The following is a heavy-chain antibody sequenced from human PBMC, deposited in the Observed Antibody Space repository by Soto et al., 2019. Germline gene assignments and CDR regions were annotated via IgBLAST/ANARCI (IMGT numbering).Heavy chain of an antibody. CDR2: ISYSGGST. Sequence: GGSLRLSCAASGFTFNNYAMNWVRQAPGKGLEWVSGISYSGGSTYYTDSVKGRFTMSRDNSKNTLHLQMNSLRAEDTAVYYCAKDRARGYCTSTSCYGDSYYYMYVWGTGTTATVPS. J-gene: IGHJ6*03. CDR3: AKDRARGYCTSTSCYGDSYYYMYV. D-gene: IGHD2-2*01. CDR1: GFTFNNYA. V-gene: IGHV3-23*01.